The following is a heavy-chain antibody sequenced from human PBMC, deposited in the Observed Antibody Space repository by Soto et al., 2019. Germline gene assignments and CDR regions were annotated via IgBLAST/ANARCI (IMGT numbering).Heavy chain of an antibody. D-gene: IGHD5-12*01. CDR1: GFTVTSNY. CDR2: IYSDGST. CDR3: ANQRGCYDREFDY. V-gene: IGHV3-66*01. J-gene: IGHJ4*02. Sequence: EVQLVESGGGLVQPGGSLRLSCAASGFTVTSNYMSWVRQAPGKGLEWVSVIYSDGSTYYADSVKGRFTISRDNSKNTQYLQMNSLRAEDTAVYYCANQRGCYDREFDYWGQGTLVTGSS.